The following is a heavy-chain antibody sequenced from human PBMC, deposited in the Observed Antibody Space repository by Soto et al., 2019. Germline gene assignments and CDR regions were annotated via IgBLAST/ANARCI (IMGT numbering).Heavy chain of an antibody. CDR1: GSTFSSYA. D-gene: IGHD6-19*01. CDR2: ISGSGGST. Sequence: EVQLLESGGDLVQPGGSLRLSCAASGSTFSSYAMSWVRQAPGKGLEWVSVISGSGGSTFYADSVKGRFTISRDKSNNTLHLQMNNLRAEDTALHFCAKMSDGWYGAFHVWGQGAVVTVSS. V-gene: IGHV3-23*01. J-gene: IGHJ3*01. CDR3: AKMSDGWYGAFHV.